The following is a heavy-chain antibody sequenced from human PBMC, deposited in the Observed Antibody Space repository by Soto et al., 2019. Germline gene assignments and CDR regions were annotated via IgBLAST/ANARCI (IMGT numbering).Heavy chain of an antibody. J-gene: IGHJ6*02. CDR2: IDWDDDK. V-gene: IGHV2-70*01. D-gene: IGHD4-17*01. Sequence: GSGPYAGEPTQTLTLTCTFSGFSLSTSGMCVSWIRQPPGKALEWLALIDWDDDKYYSTSLKTRLTISKDTSKNQVVLTMTNMDPVDTATYYCARIFYGDYYYYGMDVWGQGTTVTVSS. CDR3: ARIFYGDYYYYGMDV. CDR1: GFSLSTSGMC.